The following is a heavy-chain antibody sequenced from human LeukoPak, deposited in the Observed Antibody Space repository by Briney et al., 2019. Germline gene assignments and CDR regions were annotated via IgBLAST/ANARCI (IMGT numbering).Heavy chain of an antibody. V-gene: IGHV4-61*02. CDR3: ARHGSAGNENPLIVGAFDY. D-gene: IGHD1-26*01. CDR1: GGSISSGSYY. J-gene: IGHJ4*02. Sequence: PSQTLSLTCTVSGGSISSGSYYWSWIRQPAGKGLEWIGRIYTSGSTNYNPSLKSRVTISVDTSKNQFSLKLSSVTAADTAVYYCARHGSAGNENPLIVGAFDYWGQGTLVTVSS. CDR2: IYTSGST.